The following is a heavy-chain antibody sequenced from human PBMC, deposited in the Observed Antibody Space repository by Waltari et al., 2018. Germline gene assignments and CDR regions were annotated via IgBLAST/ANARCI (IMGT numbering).Heavy chain of an antibody. J-gene: IGHJ4*02. CDR1: GFTFSSYA. CDR2: ISGSGGST. D-gene: IGHD6-19*01. Sequence: EVQLLESGGDLVQPGGSLRLSCAASGFTFSSYAMSCVRQAPGKGLEWVSAISGSGGSTYYADSVKGRFTISRDNSKNTLYLQMNSLRADDTAVYYCAKDRAYSSGFVYFDYWGQGTLVTVSS. V-gene: IGHV3-23*01. CDR3: AKDRAYSSGFVYFDY.